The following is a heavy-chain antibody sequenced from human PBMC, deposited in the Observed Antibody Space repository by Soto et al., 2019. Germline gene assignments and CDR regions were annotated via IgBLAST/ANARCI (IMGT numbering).Heavy chain of an antibody. CDR3: ARGPPKWGFDY. Sequence: QVQLVQSGAEVKEPGASVKVSCKASGYTFTSYDFNWGRQATGQGPEWMGWMSSSSGHTGYAQKFRGRVTMTRDTSISTAYMELSSLRSEDTAVYYCARGPPKWGFDYWGQGALVTVSS. CDR2: MSSSSGHT. D-gene: IGHD7-27*01. J-gene: IGHJ4*02. V-gene: IGHV1-8*01. CDR1: GYTFTSYD.